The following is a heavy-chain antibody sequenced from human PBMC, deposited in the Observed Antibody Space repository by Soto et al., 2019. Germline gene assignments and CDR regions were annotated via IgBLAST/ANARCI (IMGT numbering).Heavy chain of an antibody. J-gene: IGHJ6*02. Sequence: PGGSLRLSCAASGFTFSSYGIHWVRQAPGKGLEWVAVISYDGSNKYYADSVKGRFTISRDNSKNTLYLQMNSLRAEDTAVYYCAKDSGSGSYWGYYYYYGMDVWGQGTTVTVSS. CDR1: GFTFSSYG. CDR3: AKDSGSGSYWGYYYYYGMDV. D-gene: IGHD3-10*01. CDR2: ISYDGSNK. V-gene: IGHV3-30*18.